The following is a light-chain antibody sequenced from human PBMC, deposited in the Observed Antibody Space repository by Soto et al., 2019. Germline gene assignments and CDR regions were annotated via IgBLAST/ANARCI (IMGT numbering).Light chain of an antibody. CDR1: QSVLYSSNNKNY. J-gene: IGKJ1*01. Sequence: DIVMTQSPDSLAVSLGERATINCKSSQSVLYSSNNKNYLAWYQQKPGQPPELLMYWASTRESGVPDRFSGSGSGTDFTLTISSLQAEDVAVYYCQQYYSTPWTFVQGTKVEIK. V-gene: IGKV4-1*01. CDR2: WAS. CDR3: QQYYSTPWT.